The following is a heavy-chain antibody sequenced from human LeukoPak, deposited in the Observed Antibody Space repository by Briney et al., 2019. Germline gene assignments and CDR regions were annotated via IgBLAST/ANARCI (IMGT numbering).Heavy chain of an antibody. Sequence: PSETLSRTCAVYGDSFSGYYWSWIRPSPGTGLEWIGEVNDRGTTNYNPNLKSRVTISVVTSSNQFSLKLTSVTAADTALYFCATRRGGPYPYYFDHGDQGALVTVS. V-gene: IGHV4-34*01. D-gene: IGHD2-15*01. J-gene: IGHJ4*02. CDR3: ATRRGGPYPYYFDH. CDR1: GDSFSGYY. CDR2: VNDRGTT.